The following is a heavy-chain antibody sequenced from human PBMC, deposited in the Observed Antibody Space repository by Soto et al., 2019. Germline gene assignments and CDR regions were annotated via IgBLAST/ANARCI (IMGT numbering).Heavy chain of an antibody. CDR1: GYSFTKYG. CDR3: ARTDCSSTSCYNYYYYGMDV. J-gene: IGHJ6*02. D-gene: IGHD2-2*01. CDR2: INPGNGDT. V-gene: IGHV1-3*01. Sequence: GASVKVSGKTSGYSFTKYGLHWVRQAPGQRLERMGWINPGNGDTKYSQKFQGRVTITRDTSATTAYMELSSLRSEDSAVFYCARTDCSSTSCYNYYYYGMDVWGQGTTVTVSS.